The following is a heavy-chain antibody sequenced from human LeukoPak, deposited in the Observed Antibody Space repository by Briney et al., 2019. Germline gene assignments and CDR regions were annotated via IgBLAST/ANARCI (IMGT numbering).Heavy chain of an antibody. D-gene: IGHD4-17*01. J-gene: IGHJ4*02. CDR3: TTSPLYGDFDY. CDR1: GFTFGDYA. CDR2: IRSKAYGGTT. Sequence: GGSLRLSCTASGFTFGDYAMSWVRQAPGKGLEWVGFIRSKAYGGTTEYAASVKGRLTISRDDSKSIAYLQMNSLKTGDTAVYYCTTSPLYGDFDYWGQGTLVTVSS. V-gene: IGHV3-49*04.